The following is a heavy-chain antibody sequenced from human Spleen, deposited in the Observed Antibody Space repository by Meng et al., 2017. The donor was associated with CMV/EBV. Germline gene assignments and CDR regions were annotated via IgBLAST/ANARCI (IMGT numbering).Heavy chain of an antibody. J-gene: IGHJ5*02. CDR2: TYYRSKWFN. V-gene: IGHV6-1*01. CDR3: TVTELGNGWFDP. D-gene: IGHD7-27*01. Sequence: SQTLSLTCAISGDSVSSDTAAWNWIRQSPSRGLEWLGRTYYRSKWFNDYAVSVKGRIIINADTSKNHFSLQLNSGTPEDTAVYYCTVTELGNGWFDPWGQGTLVTVSS. CDR1: GDSVSSDTAA.